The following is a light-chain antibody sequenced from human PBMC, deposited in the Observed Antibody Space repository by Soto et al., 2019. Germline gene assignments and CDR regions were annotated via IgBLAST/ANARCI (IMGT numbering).Light chain of an antibody. CDR1: QSVSSN. J-gene: IGKJ5*01. V-gene: IGKV3-15*01. Sequence: EIVMTQFPGPLSVSPGERATLSCRASQSVSSNLAWYQQKPGQAPRLLIYGASTRATGIPARFSGSGSGTEFTLTISSLQSEDFAVYYCQQYNNWPPITFGQGTRLEIK. CDR2: GAS. CDR3: QQYNNWPPIT.